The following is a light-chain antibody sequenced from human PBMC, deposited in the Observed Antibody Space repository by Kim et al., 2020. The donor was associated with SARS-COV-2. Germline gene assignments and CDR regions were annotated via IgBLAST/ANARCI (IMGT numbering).Light chain of an antibody. J-gene: IGLJ2*01. Sequence: QSLTISCTGTSSDVASYNYVSWYQQHPGKAPKLMIYDVSNRPSGVSNRFAGSKSGKTASLTISGLQPEDEADYYCSSYTTSTTLIFGGGTQLTVL. CDR2: DVS. V-gene: IGLV2-14*03. CDR1: SSDVASYNY. CDR3: SSYTTSTTLI.